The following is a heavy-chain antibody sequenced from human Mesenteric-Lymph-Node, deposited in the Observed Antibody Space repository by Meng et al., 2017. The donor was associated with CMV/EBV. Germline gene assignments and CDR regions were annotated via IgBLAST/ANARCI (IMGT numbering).Heavy chain of an antibody. D-gene: IGHD3-9*01. Sequence: VHLHQWGAGLLKPSETLSVTCAVYGGSFSGYYWNWIRQSPEKGLEWIGEINHSGSTTYNPSFTSRIIISVDTSTNQISLNMSSVTAADTAVYYCARGSSYDILTGYFDYWGQGALVTVSS. CDR3: ARGSSYDILTGYFDY. CDR1: GGSFSGYY. V-gene: IGHV4-34*01. CDR2: INHSGST. J-gene: IGHJ4*02.